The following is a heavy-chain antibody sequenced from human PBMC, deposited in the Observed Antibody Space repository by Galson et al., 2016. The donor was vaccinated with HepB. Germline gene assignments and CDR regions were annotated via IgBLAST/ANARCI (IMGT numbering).Heavy chain of an antibody. D-gene: IGHD1-26*01. CDR1: GATISNDYW. J-gene: IGHJ4*02. CDR2: IYQTGTA. CDR3: ARGTVGTTGTMSFDY. V-gene: IGHV4-4*02. Sequence: SETLSLTCAVSGATISNDYWWSWVRQSPEQGFEWLGEIYQTGTANYNPSFTRRATISVDTSKNEISLRLASVTAADTAVYYCARGTVGTTGTMSFDYWGQGTPVSVSS.